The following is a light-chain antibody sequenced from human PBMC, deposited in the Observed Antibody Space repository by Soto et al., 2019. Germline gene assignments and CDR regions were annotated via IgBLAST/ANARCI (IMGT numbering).Light chain of an antibody. CDR1: SSDVGGYKY. CDR2: EVS. J-gene: IGLJ2*01. Sequence: QSALTQPPSASGSPGQSVTISCTGTSSDVGGYKYVSWYQHHPGKAPKLIIYEVSKRPSGVPDRFSGSKSGSTASLSVSGLQAEDEADYFCSSYADNNTLVFGGGTKVTVL. V-gene: IGLV2-8*01. CDR3: SSYADNNTLV.